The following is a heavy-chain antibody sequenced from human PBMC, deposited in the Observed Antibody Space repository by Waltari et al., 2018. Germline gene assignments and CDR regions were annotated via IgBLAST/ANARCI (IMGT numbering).Heavy chain of an antibody. J-gene: IGHJ4*02. D-gene: IGHD3-10*01. CDR1: GFIFSDYV. Sequence: EVQLLESGETLVQTGGSLRLSCAASGFIFSDYVMSWVRQAPGKGLEWVSTISGRGDTTYYRDSVKGRFIISRDNSRNTLYLQMNSLRAEDTAIYYCAKGRYYGSGSYLNSFDYWGQGTLVTVSS. CDR2: ISGRGDTT. V-gene: IGHV3-23*01. CDR3: AKGRYYGSGSYLNSFDY.